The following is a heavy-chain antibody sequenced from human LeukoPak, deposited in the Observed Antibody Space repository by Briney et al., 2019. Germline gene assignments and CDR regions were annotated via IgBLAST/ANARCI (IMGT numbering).Heavy chain of an antibody. CDR2: IDYSGGST. D-gene: IGHD6-13*01. CDR3: AKSFYSSSWHFDY. V-gene: IGHV3-23*01. CDR1: GFTLSSYE. J-gene: IGHJ4*02. Sequence: GGSLRLSCTASGFTLSSYEMSWIRQAPGKGLEWVSSIDYSGGSTYYADSVKGRFTISRDNSKNTLYLQMNSLRAEDTAVYYCAKSFYSSSWHFDYWGQGTLVTVSS.